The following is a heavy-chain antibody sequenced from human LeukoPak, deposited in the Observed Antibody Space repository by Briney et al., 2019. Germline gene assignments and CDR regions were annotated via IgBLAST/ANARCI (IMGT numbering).Heavy chain of an antibody. CDR1: GFTFSTYS. J-gene: IGHJ4*02. CDR3: ARGDYGGLDY. V-gene: IGHV3-21*01. Sequence: GGSLRLSCAASGFTFSTYSMNWVRQAPGKGLEWVSSISSSSSYISYAASVKGRFTISRDNAKNSLYLQMTSLRAEDTAVYYCARGDYGGLDYWGQGTLVTVSS. CDR2: ISSSSSYI. D-gene: IGHD4-23*01.